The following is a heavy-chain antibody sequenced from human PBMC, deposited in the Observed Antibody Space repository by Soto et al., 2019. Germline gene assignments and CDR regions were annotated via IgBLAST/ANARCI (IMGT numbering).Heavy chain of an antibody. V-gene: IGHV4-39*01. CDR3: ARGQAYYYDSAAFDI. CDR1: GGSISSSSYY. D-gene: IGHD3-22*01. CDR2: IFYSGST. Sequence: TSETLSLTCTVSGGSISSSSYYWGWIRQPPGKGLEWIGSIFYSGSTYYNPSLKSRVTISVDTSKNQFSLKLSSVTAGDTAVYYCARGQAYYYDSAAFDIWGQGTMVTVSS. J-gene: IGHJ3*02.